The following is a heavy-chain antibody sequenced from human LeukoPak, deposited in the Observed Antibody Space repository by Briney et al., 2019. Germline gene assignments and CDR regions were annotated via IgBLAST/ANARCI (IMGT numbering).Heavy chain of an antibody. CDR3: AKDSFGSGTYSPDY. D-gene: IGHD3-10*01. J-gene: IGHJ4*02. Sequence: GGSLRLSCAASGFTFSSYAMSWVRQAPGKGLEWVSAISGSGGSTYYADSVKGRFTISRDNSKNTLYLQMNSLRADDTAVYYCAKDSFGSGTYSPDYWGQGTLVTVSS. CDR1: GFTFSSYA. V-gene: IGHV3-23*01. CDR2: ISGSGGST.